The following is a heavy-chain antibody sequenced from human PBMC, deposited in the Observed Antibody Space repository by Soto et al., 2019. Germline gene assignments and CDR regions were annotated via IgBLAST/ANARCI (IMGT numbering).Heavy chain of an antibody. V-gene: IGHV1-69*13. J-gene: IGHJ6*02. CDR1: GGTFSSYA. D-gene: IGHD3-22*01. CDR3: ARFDSVRHYYDSSGSMDV. Sequence: ASLKVSCKASGGTFSSYAISWVRQAPGQGLEWMGGIIPIFGTANYAQKFQGRVTITADESTSTAYMELSSLRSEDTAVYYCARFDSVRHYYDSSGSMDVWGQGTTVTAP. CDR2: IIPIFGTA.